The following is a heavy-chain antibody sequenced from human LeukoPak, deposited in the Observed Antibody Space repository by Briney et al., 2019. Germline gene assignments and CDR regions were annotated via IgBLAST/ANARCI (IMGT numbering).Heavy chain of an antibody. D-gene: IGHD6-19*01. CDR2: ISFSGGST. V-gene: IGHV3-23*01. CDR1: GFTFSSYA. CDR3: ANGLPYNSGWEGELTY. J-gene: IGHJ4*02. Sequence: PGGSLRLSCAASGFTFSSYAMSWVRQAPGKGQEWVSAISFSGGSTYYADSVKGRFTISRDNSKNTLHLQMNSLRAEDTAVYYCANGLPYNSGWEGELTYWGQGTLVTVSS.